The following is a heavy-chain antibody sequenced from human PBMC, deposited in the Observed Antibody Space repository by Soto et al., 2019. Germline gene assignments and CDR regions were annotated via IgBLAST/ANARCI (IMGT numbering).Heavy chain of an antibody. J-gene: IGHJ4*02. CDR2: INHSGST. V-gene: IGHV4-34*01. CDR1: GGSFSGYY. Sequence: PSETLSLTCAVYGGSFSGYYWSWIRQPPGKGLEWIGEINHSGSTNYNPSLKSRVTISVDTSKNQFSLKLNSVTAADTAVYYCARGQFWRSSFDYWGQGTLVTVSS. CDR3: ARGQFWRSSFDY. D-gene: IGHD6-13*01.